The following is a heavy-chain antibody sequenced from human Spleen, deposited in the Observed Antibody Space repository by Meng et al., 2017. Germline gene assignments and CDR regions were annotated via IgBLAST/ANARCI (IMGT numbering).Heavy chain of an antibody. CDR3: ARDEDISAAGKLFGDY. J-gene: IGHJ4*02. Sequence: ASVKVSCKASGYTFTGYYMHWVRRAPGQGLGWMGRINPKSGDTHYAQRFQGRVTMTGDTSISTAYMELSGLRSDDTAMYYCARDEDISAAGKLFGDYWGQGTLVTVSS. CDR1: GYTFTGYY. D-gene: IGHD6-13*01. V-gene: IGHV1-2*06. CDR2: INPKSGDT.